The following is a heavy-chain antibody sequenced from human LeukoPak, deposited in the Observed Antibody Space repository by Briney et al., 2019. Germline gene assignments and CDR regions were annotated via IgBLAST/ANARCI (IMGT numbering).Heavy chain of an antibody. CDR3: AKDEVAARLSYYYYYGIDV. Sequence: GGSLRLSCAASGFTFSSYAMSLVRQAPGKGLEWVSAISGSGGSTYYADSVKGRFTISRDNSKNTLYLQMNSLRAEDTAVYYCAKDEVAARLSYYYYYGIDVWGQGTTVTVSS. CDR2: ISGSGGST. D-gene: IGHD6-6*01. V-gene: IGHV3-23*01. CDR1: GFTFSSYA. J-gene: IGHJ6*02.